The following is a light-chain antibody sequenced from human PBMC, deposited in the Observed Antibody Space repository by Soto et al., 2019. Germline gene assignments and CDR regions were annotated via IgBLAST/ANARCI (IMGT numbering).Light chain of an antibody. CDR3: QSFNSSLSGSV. CDR1: SSNIGAGYD. J-gene: IGLJ2*01. V-gene: IGLV1-40*01. Sequence: QSVLTQPPSVSGAPGQRVTISCTGSSSNIGAGYDVHWYQHLPGTAPKLLIYRNIDRPSGVPDRFSGSKSGTSASLAITGLQAEDEAHYYCQSFNSSLSGSVFGGGTKLTVL. CDR2: RNI.